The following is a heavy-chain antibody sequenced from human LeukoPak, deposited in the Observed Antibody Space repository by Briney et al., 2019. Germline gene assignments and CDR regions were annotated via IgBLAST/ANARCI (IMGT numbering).Heavy chain of an antibody. CDR3: AKSNGYGLIDI. CDR2: VDHTGST. J-gene: IGHJ3*02. CDR1: DDSITMYY. V-gene: IGHV4-59*12. D-gene: IGHD3-22*01. Sequence: SETLSLTCSVSDDSITMYYWTWIRQPPGKGLEWIGYVDHTGSTNFNPSLNGRVSISRDTSKNLFSLRLRSVTAADTAVYYCAKSNGYGLIDIWGQGTMVTVSS.